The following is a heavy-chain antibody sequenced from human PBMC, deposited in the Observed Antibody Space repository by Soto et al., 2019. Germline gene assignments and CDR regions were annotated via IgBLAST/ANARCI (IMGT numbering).Heavy chain of an antibody. J-gene: IGHJ4*02. V-gene: IGHV3-20*01. CDR1: GFTFDDYG. D-gene: IGHD2-15*01. CDR3: ARISGYCSGGSCQSYYFDY. Sequence: GGSLRLSCAASGFTFDDYGMSWVRQAPGKGLEWVSGINWNGGSTGYADSVKGRFTISRDKAKNSLYLQMNSLRAEDTALYHCARISGYCSGGSCQSYYFDYWGQGTLVTVSS. CDR2: INWNGGST.